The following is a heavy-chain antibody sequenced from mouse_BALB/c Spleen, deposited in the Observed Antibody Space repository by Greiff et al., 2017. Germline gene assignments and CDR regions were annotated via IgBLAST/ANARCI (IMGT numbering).Heavy chain of an antibody. CDR3: TKLDPSYWYFDV. D-gene: IGHD4-1*01. Sequence: EVQLVESGGGLVQPGGSLKLSCAASGFTFSSYGMSWVRQTPDKRLELVATINSNGGSTYYPDSVKGRFTISRDNAKNTLYLQMSSLKSEDTAMYYCTKLDPSYWYFDVWGAGTTVTVSS. J-gene: IGHJ1*01. CDR2: INSNGGST. V-gene: IGHV5-6-3*01. CDR1: GFTFSSYG.